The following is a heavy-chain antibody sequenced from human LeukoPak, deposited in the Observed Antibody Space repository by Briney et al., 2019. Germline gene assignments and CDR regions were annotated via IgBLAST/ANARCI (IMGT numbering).Heavy chain of an antibody. Sequence: SETLSLTCAVYGGFFSGYYWSWIRQPPGKGLEWIGEINHSGSTNNNPSLKSRVTISVDTSKNQFSLKLSSVTAADTAVYYCARDRSVPAAMGWFDPWGQGTLVTVSS. CDR1: GGFFSGYY. J-gene: IGHJ5*02. V-gene: IGHV4-34*01. D-gene: IGHD2-2*01. CDR2: INHSGST. CDR3: ARDRSVPAAMGWFDP.